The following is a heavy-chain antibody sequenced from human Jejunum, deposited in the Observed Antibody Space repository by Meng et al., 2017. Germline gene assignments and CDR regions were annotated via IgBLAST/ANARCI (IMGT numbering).Heavy chain of an antibody. D-gene: IGHD1-14*01. V-gene: IGHV4-39*07. CDR2: MSHSGTT. CDR3: ARDIGGTPADY. J-gene: IGHJ4*02. Sequence: HLQLQESGPGRLKPSGTLSLTCAVSGGSISSSGYYWGWIRQPPGKGLEWIGSMSHSGTTFYNPSLKSRVTISRDTSKNQFSLKVTFVTAADTAMYYCARDIGGTPADYWGQGTLVTVSS. CDR1: GGSISSSGYY.